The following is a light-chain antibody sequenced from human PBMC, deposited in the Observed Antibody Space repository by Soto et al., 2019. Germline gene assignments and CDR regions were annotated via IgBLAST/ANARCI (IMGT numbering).Light chain of an antibody. J-gene: IGLJ2*01. CDR1: DGPVTSNHY. CDR2: DXX. Sequence: QAVVTQEPSLTVSPGGTVTLTCGSSDGPVTSNHYPYWYQQRPGQVPRTLIYDXXXRQSWAPARFSGSLVGVKAALTLSGXXXXXXXXYYCLLAYSGGRVFGGGTKLTVL. V-gene: IGLV7-46*01. CDR3: LLAYSGGRV.